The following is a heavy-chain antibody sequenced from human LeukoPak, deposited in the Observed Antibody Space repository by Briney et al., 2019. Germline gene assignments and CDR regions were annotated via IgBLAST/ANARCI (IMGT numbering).Heavy chain of an antibody. V-gene: IGHV4-39*07. CDR1: GGSISSSSYY. D-gene: IGHD1-26*01. J-gene: IGHJ4*02. CDR3: AKIVGAIKGLADY. Sequence: PSETLSLTCTVSGGSISSSSYYWGWIRQPPGKGLEWIGSIYYSGSTYYNPSLKSRVTISVDTSKNQFSLKLSSVTAADTAVYYCAKIVGAIKGLADYWGQGTLVTVSS. CDR2: IYYSGST.